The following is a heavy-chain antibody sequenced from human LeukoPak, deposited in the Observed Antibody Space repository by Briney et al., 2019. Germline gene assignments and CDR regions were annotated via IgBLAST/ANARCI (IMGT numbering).Heavy chain of an antibody. CDR1: GGSISSYY. Sequence: SETLSLTCTVSGGSISSYYWSWIRQPPGKGLEWIGYIYYSGSTNYNPSLKSRVTISVDTSKNQFSLKLSSVTAADTAVYYCASHPYYYGSGSQHDYWGQGTLVTVSS. CDR2: IYYSGST. V-gene: IGHV4-59*08. J-gene: IGHJ4*02. D-gene: IGHD3-10*01. CDR3: ASHPYYYGSGSQHDY.